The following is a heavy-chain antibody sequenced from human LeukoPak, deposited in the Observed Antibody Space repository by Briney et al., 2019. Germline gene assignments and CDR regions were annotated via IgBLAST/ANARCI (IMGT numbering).Heavy chain of an antibody. CDR2: ISSSSSYI. CDR3: ARDFQDPYYYDSSGYVGY. CDR1: GFTFSSYS. V-gene: IGHV3-21*01. J-gene: IGHJ4*02. D-gene: IGHD3-22*01. Sequence: GGSLRLSCAASGFTFSSYSMNWVRQAPGKGLEWVSSISSSSSYIYYADSVKGRFTISRDNAKNSLYLQMNSLRAEGTAVYYCARDFQDPYYYDSSGYVGYWGQGTLVTVSS.